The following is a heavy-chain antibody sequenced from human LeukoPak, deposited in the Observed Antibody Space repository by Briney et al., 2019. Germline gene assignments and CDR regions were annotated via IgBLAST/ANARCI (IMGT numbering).Heavy chain of an antibody. CDR1: GYSIGSGYY. CDR2: IYHSGTT. Sequence: SETLSLTCAVSGYSIGSGYYCGWIRQPPGKGLEWIGSIYHSGTTYYNPSLTSRVTVSVDTSKNHFSLKVNSVTAADTAVYYCAKPQSSLSHFYDSWGQGTLITVSS. CDR3: AKPQSSLSHFYDS. V-gene: IGHV4-38-2*01. D-gene: IGHD6-6*01. J-gene: IGHJ4*02.